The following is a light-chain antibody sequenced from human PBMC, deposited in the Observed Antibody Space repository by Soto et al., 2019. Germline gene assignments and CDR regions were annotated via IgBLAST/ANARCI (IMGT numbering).Light chain of an antibody. V-gene: IGLV2-8*01. CDR2: EVN. J-gene: IGLJ2*01. Sequence: QSALTQPPSASESPGQSVTISCTGTSSDVGGYNYVSWYQQHPGKAPKLIIYEVNKRPSGVPARFSGSKSGNTASLTVSGLQAEDEADYYCSSYAGSNRVVFGGGTKLTVL. CDR3: SSYAGSNRVV. CDR1: SSDVGGYNY.